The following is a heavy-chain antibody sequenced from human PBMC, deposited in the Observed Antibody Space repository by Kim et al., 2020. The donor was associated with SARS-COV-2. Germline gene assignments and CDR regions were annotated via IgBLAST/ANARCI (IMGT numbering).Heavy chain of an antibody. CDR3: AKARFGELLSFDY. Sequence: YADSVKGRFTISRDNSKNTLYLQMNSLRAEDTAVYYCAKARFGELLSFDYWGQGTLVTVSS. V-gene: IGHV3-23*01. D-gene: IGHD3-10*01. J-gene: IGHJ4*02.